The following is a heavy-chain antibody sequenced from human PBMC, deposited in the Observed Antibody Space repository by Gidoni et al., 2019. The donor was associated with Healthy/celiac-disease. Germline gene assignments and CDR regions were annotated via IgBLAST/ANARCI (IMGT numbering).Heavy chain of an antibody. Sequence: QGQLVQPGAEVKKPGSSVKVSCKASGGPFRSYAISWVRQAPGQGLEWMGGLIPIFGTANYAQKFQGRVTITAGESTSTAYVELSSLRSEDTAVYYCARAGSCYYDSSGYPLDYWGQGTLVTVSS. D-gene: IGHD3-22*01. J-gene: IGHJ4*02. CDR3: ARAGSCYYDSSGYPLDY. CDR1: GGPFRSYA. V-gene: IGHV1-69*01. CDR2: LIPIFGTA.